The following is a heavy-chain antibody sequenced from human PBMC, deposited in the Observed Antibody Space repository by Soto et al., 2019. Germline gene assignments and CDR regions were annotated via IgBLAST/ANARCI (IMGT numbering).Heavy chain of an antibody. J-gene: IGHJ6*02. CDR3: AKNGQPPYYYYGMDV. CDR2: ISGYNGDT. Sequence: QGQLVQSGPEVKKPGASVKVSCKTSGYTFSRYGISWVRQAPGQGLEWMGWISGYNGDTNYAQKVRGRVTMTIDTSTYTAYMELRSLTSDDTAIYYCAKNGQPPYYYYGMDVWGQGTTVTVSS. D-gene: IGHD2-8*01. CDR1: GYTFSRYG. V-gene: IGHV1-18*01.